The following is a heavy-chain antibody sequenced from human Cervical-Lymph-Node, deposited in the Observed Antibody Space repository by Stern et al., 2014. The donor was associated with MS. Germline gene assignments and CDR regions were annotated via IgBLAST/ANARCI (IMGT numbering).Heavy chain of an antibody. Sequence: QLVQSGAEVEKPGASVKVSCKASGYIFTDYYLHWVRQAPGQGPEWMGRINPKSGGTSYAQSFQGRVTLTRDTSITTAYMDLSRLTSDDTAVYYCTRALRIADRPSPGGHWFDPWGQGTLVIVSS. D-gene: IGHD6-6*01. CDR3: TRALRIADRPSPGGHWFDP. CDR2: INPKSGGT. CDR1: GYIFTDYY. J-gene: IGHJ5*02. V-gene: IGHV1-2*02.